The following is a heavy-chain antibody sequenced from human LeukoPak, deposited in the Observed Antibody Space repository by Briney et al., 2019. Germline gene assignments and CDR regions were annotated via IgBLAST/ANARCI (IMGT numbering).Heavy chain of an antibody. D-gene: IGHD3-16*02. CDR3: ARDGRSRGLSHVNFDY. CDR1: GFPFSSYE. V-gene: IGHV3-48*03. CDR2: ISSSGMTK. Sequence: GGSLRLSCAASGFPFSSYEMNWVRQAPGKGLEWVSYISSSGMTKYYAVSVKGRFTMSRDNAKNSLYLQLNSLRAEDTAVYYCARDGRSRGLSHVNFDYWGQGILVTVSS. J-gene: IGHJ4*02.